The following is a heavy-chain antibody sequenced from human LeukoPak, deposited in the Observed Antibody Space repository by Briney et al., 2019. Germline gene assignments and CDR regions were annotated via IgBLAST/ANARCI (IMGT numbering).Heavy chain of an antibody. CDR1: GFIFSSYG. CDR3: ATGNWNKLDY. V-gene: IGHV3-30*02. CDR2: IRYDGSDK. Sequence: GGSLRLSCAASGFIFSSYGMHWVRQAPGKGLEWVAFIRYDGSDKYYADSVKGRFTISRDNSKNTLYLQMNSLRAEDTAVYYCATGNWNKLDYWGQGTLVTVSS. D-gene: IGHD1-1*01. J-gene: IGHJ4*02.